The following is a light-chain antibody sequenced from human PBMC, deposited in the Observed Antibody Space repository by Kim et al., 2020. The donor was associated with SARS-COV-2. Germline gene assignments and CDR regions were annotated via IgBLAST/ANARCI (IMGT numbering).Light chain of an antibody. Sequence: DIVMTQSPLSLPVTPGEPASMSCRSSQSLRHSNGYTYLDWYVQKPGQSPQLLLHLASNRASGVPYRFSGSGSGTDFTLKISRVEAGDVRLSYCRQALEAPYTSGQGPSLEI. CDR2: LAS. J-gene: IGKJ2*01. CDR1: QSLRHSNGYTY. V-gene: IGKV2-28*01. CDR3: RQALEAPYT.